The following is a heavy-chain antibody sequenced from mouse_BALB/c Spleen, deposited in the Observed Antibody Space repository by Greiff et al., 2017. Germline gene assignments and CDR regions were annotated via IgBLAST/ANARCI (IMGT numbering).Heavy chain of an antibody. Sequence: VQLQQSGAELVKPGASVKLSCTASGFNIKDTYMHWVKQRPEQGLEWIGRIDPANGNTKYDPKFQGKATITADTSSNTAYLQLSSLTSEDTAVYYCARLSYYGNYGAMDYWGQGTSVTVSS. V-gene: IGHV14-3*02. CDR2: IDPANGNT. CDR3: ARLSYYGNYGAMDY. J-gene: IGHJ4*01. CDR1: GFNIKDTY. D-gene: IGHD2-1*01.